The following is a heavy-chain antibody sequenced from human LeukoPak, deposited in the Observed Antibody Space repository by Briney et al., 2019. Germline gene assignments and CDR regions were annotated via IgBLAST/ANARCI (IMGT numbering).Heavy chain of an antibody. J-gene: IGHJ3*02. CDR3: ARVGYYYDSSGRTNDAFDI. D-gene: IGHD3-22*01. Sequence: PGGSLRLSCAASGFTFDDYAMHWVRQAPGKGLEWVSGISWNSGSIGYADSVKGRFTISRDNAKNSLYLQMNSLRAEDTAVYYCARVGYYYDSSGRTNDAFDIWGQGTMVTVSS. CDR2: ISWNSGSI. V-gene: IGHV3-9*01. CDR1: GFTFDDYA.